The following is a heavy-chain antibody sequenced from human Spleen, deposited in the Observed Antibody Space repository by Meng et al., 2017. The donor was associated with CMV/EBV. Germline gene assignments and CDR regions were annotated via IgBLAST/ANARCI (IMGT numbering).Heavy chain of an antibody. Sequence: GESLKISCAASGFTFSSYSVNWVRQAPGKGLEWVSSISSSSSYIYYADSVKGRFTISRDNAKNSLYLQMNSLRAEDTAVYYCARDKNVDQLGFYYYYGMDVWGQGTTVTVSS. CDR3: ARDKNVDQLGFYYYYGMDV. CDR2: ISSSSSYI. V-gene: IGHV3-21*01. CDR1: GFTFSSYS. D-gene: IGHD2-2*01. J-gene: IGHJ6*02.